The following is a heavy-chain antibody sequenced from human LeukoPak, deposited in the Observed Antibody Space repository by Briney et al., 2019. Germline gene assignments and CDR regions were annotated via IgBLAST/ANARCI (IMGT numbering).Heavy chain of an antibody. CDR3: VGSGWYGYFDY. CDR2: ISYDGSNK. V-gene: IGHV3-30-3*01. J-gene: IGHJ4*02. D-gene: IGHD6-19*01. CDR1: GFTFSSYA. Sequence: GGSLRLSCAASGFTFSSYAMHWVRQAPGKGLEWVAVISYDGSNKYYADSVKGRFTISRDNSKNTLYLQMNSLRAEDTAVYYCVGSGWYGYFDYWGQGTLVTVSS.